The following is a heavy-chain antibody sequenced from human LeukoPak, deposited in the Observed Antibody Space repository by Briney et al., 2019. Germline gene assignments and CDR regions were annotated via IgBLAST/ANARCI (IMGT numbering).Heavy chain of an antibody. Sequence: SGTLPLPCSVFGGSFIGYYWSGIRQPPGKGLEGIGESNHSGSTNYNPSLKSRVPISVDTSKNQFSLKLSSVTAADTAVYYCARGPGYSGYDYGYWGQGTLVTVSS. CDR2: SNHSGST. CDR3: ARGPGYSGYDYGY. J-gene: IGHJ4*02. V-gene: IGHV4-34*01. D-gene: IGHD5-12*01. CDR1: GGSFIGYY.